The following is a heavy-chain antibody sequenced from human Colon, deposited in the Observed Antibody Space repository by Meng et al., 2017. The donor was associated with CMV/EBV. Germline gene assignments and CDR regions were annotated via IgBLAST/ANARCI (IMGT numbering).Heavy chain of an antibody. Sequence: QLHLEESGPGLVKPSDTLSLTCTVSGGSFTSNSYFWGWIRQPPGKGLEYIGSIYNSGSAYYNPSLKSRVTISLDTSKNQFSLKLSSVTAADTAMYYCARVVLNFFDYWGQGTLVTVSS. D-gene: IGHD3-10*02. CDR3: ARVVLNFFDY. CDR1: GGSFTSNSYF. J-gene: IGHJ4*02. CDR2: IYNSGSA. V-gene: IGHV4-39*07.